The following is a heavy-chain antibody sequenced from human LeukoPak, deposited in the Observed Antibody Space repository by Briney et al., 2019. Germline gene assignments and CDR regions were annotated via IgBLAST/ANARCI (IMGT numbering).Heavy chain of an antibody. Sequence: ASVKVSCKASGYTFTSYGISWVRQAPGQGLEWMGWISAYNGNTNHAQKLQGRVTITTDTSTSTAYMELRSLRSDDTAVYYCARDHPTYYYDSSGYYVFDYWGQGTLVTVSS. CDR3: ARDHPTYYYDSSGYYVFDY. V-gene: IGHV1-18*01. J-gene: IGHJ4*02. CDR2: ISAYNGNT. CDR1: GYTFTSYG. D-gene: IGHD3-22*01.